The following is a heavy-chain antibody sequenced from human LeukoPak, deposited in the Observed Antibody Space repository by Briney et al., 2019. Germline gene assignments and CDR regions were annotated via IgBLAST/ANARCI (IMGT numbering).Heavy chain of an antibody. CDR3: ARLGTGYDSSGYSIDWFDP. Sequence: SETLSLTCTVSGGSISISTYYWGWIRQPPGKGLEWIGHIYYRGSTYYNPSLKSRVTISVDTSKNQFSLRLSSVTAADTAVYYCARLGTGYDSSGYSIDWFDPWGQGTLVTVS. CDR2: IYYRGST. V-gene: IGHV4-39*01. D-gene: IGHD3-22*01. J-gene: IGHJ5*02. CDR1: GGSISISTYY.